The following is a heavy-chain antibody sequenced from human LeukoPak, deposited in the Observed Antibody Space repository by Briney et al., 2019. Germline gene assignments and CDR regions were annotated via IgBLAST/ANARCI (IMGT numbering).Heavy chain of an antibody. CDR3: ARGWGYFDY. Sequence: KPGGSLRLSCAASGFTFSSYAMSWIRQPPGKGLEWIGYIFYTGTTNYNFSLKSRLTISVDTSKNQFSLRLTSVTAADTAVYYCARGWGYFDYWGQGTLVTVSS. CDR1: GFTFSSYA. CDR2: IFYTGTT. V-gene: IGHV4-59*01. J-gene: IGHJ4*02. D-gene: IGHD6-19*01.